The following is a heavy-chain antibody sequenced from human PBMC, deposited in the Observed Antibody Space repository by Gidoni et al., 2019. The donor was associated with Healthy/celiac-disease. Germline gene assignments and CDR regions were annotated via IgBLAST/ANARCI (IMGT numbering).Heavy chain of an antibody. D-gene: IGHD3-10*01. V-gene: IGHV3-23*01. Sequence: EVQLLESGGGLVQPGGSLRLSCAASGFPFSSYAMSWVRQAPGQGLEWVSAISGSGGSTYYADSVKGRFTISRDNSKNTLYLQMNSLRAEDTAVYYCAKDRIYGSGSYYNSPNDAFDIWGQGTMVTVSS. CDR3: AKDRIYGSGSYYNSPNDAFDI. CDR1: GFPFSSYA. CDR2: ISGSGGST. J-gene: IGHJ3*02.